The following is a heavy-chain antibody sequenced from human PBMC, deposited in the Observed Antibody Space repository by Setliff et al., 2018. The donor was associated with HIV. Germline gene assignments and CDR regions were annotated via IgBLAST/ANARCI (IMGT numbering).Heavy chain of an antibody. CDR3: AKSAFGGVSPFDY. CDR1: GFTFSDYY. V-gene: IGHV3-11*01. CDR2: ISSSGSTI. J-gene: IGHJ4*02. D-gene: IGHD3-16*01. Sequence: PGGSLRLSCAASGFTFSDYYMSWIRQAPGKGLEWVSYISSSGSTIDYADSVKGRFTISRDDSKNTLYLQMTSLRAEDTAVYYCAKSAFGGVSPFDYWGQGTLVTVSS.